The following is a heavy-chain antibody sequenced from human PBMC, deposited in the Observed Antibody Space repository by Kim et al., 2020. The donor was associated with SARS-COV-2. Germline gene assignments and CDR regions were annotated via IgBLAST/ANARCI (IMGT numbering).Heavy chain of an antibody. CDR1: GFTFSSYA. D-gene: IGHD2-8*02. CDR3: ASTAAADYYYYYGMDV. Sequence: GGSLRLSCAASGFTFSSYAMSWVRQAPGKGLEWVSSISGSGGSTYYADSVKGRFTISRDNSKNTLYLQMNSLRAEDTAVYYCASTAAADYYYYYGMDVWGQATTVTVSS. J-gene: IGHJ6*02. V-gene: IGHV3-23*01. CDR2: ISGSGGST.